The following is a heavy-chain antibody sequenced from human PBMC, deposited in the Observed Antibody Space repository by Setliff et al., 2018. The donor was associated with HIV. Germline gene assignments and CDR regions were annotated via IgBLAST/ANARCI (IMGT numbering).Heavy chain of an antibody. V-gene: IGHV3-7*01. J-gene: IGHJ4*02. CDR1: GLPFYNYW. CDR3: ATQTGFYNSHWYDY. Sequence: GGSLRLSCVASGLPFYNYWMTWLRRAPGRGLEWVANIKQDGSDMHYIESVKGRFTIFRGNAKNSVFLQMNSLRAEDTGVYYCATQTGFYNSHWYDYWGQGTMVTVSS. D-gene: IGHD6-13*01. CDR2: IKQDGSDM.